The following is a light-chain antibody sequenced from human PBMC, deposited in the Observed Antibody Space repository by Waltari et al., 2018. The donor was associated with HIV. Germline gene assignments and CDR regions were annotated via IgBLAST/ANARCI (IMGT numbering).Light chain of an antibody. Sequence: SNKLTQPPSVSESPGQTARITCSGDAWAKHHAYWYQQTPGQAPLLVIYKGSERPSGIPERFSGSSSGTTVTLTISEVQSEDEADYYCQSTDSSGISWVFGGGTKLTVL. CDR1: AWAKHH. CDR3: QSTDSSGISWV. CDR2: KGS. V-gene: IGLV3-25*03. J-gene: IGLJ3*02.